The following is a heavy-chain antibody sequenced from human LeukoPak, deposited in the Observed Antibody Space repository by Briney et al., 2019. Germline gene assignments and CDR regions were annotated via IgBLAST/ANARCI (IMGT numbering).Heavy chain of an antibody. D-gene: IGHD4-11*01. Sequence: SETLSLTCAVYGVSLRGYYWSWIRQSPEKGLEWIGEVNHEGDSIYSPSLKSRLTLSVDMSKNQFSLNLRSVTAADTAVYFCARGSNYVSDYNFDVWGKGTTVIVSS. CDR3: ARGSNYVSDYNFDV. CDR1: GVSLRGYY. CDR2: VNHEGDS. J-gene: IGHJ6*03. V-gene: IGHV4-34*01.